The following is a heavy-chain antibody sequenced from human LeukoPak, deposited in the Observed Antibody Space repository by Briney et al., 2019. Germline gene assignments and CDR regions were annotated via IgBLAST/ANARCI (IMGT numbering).Heavy chain of an antibody. V-gene: IGHV4-4*09. CDR1: GGSISGNY. D-gene: IGHD1-26*01. CDR2: IHSSGYT. J-gene: IGHJ5*02. CDR3: TKRQGPTSGSYDYFDP. Sequence: KSSETLSLTCTVSGGSISGNYWSWIRQPPGQGLEWIAYIHSSGYTSYNPSLKSRVTISVDTSNNQFSLKVTSVTAADTAMYYCTKRQGPTSGSYDYFDPWGQGALVTVSS.